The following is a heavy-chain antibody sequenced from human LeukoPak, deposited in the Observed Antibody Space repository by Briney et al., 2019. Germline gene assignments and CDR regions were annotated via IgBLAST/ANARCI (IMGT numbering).Heavy chain of an antibody. CDR1: GGSFSGYY. J-gene: IGHJ6*03. D-gene: IGHD4-11*01. Sequence: SETLSLTCAVYGGSFSGYYWSWIRQPPGKELEWIGEINHSGSTNYNPSLKSRVTISVDTSKNQFSLKLSSVTAADTAVYYCPRVLTHDYSNLYYYYYMDVWGKGTTVTVSS. CDR2: INHSGST. CDR3: PRVLTHDYSNLYYYYYMDV. V-gene: IGHV4-34*01.